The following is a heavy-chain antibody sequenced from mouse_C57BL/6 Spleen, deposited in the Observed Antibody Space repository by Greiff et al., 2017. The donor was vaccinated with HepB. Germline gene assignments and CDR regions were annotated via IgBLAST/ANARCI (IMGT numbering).Heavy chain of an antibody. V-gene: IGHV5-4*01. CDR1: GFTFSSYA. CDR2: ISDGGSYT. J-gene: IGHJ2*01. Sequence: EVQLVESGGGLVKPGGFLKLSCAASGFTFSSYAMSWVRQTPEKRLEWVATISDGGSYTYYPDNVKGRFTISRDNAKNNLYLQMSHLKSEDTAMYYCARSYYGSSYVWYFDYWGQGTTLTVSS. D-gene: IGHD1-1*01. CDR3: ARSYYGSSYVWYFDY.